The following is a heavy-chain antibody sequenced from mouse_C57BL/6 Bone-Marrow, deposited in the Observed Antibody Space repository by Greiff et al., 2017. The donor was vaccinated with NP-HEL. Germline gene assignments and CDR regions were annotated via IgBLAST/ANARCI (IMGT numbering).Heavy chain of an antibody. CDR3: ARSYYYGIWYFDV. V-gene: IGHV1-64*01. Sequence: VQLQQPGAELVKPGASVKLSCKASGYTFTSYWMHWVKQRPGQGLEWIGMIHPNSGSTNYNEKFKSKATLTVDKSSSTAYMQLSSLTSEDSAVYYCARSYYYGIWYFDVWGTGTTVTVSS. J-gene: IGHJ1*03. CDR2: IHPNSGST. D-gene: IGHD1-1*01. CDR1: GYTFTSYW.